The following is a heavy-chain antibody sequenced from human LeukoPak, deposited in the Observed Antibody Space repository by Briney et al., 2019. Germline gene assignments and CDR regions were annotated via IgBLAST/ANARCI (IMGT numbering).Heavy chain of an antibody. CDR1: GFTFSTYV. D-gene: IGHD1-1*01. CDR3: ARELVTTEISYFDF. J-gene: IGHJ4*02. Sequence: PGGSLRLSCAASGFTFSTYVIHWVRQAPGKGLGWVAVISYDGSNKYYADSVKGRFTIYSDNFRNTLYLHMNSLRAEDTALYYCARELVTTEISYFDFWGQGTLITVSS. CDR2: ISYDGSNK. V-gene: IGHV3-30-3*01.